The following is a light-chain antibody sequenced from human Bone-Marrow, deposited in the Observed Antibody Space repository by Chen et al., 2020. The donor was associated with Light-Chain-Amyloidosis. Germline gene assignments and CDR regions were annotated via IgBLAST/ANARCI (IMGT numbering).Light chain of an antibody. CDR3: QSADSSGTYEVI. V-gene: IGLV3-25*03. CDR2: RDT. J-gene: IGLJ2*01. Sequence: SYELTQPPSVSESPGQKARITCSGDDLPTKYAYWYQQKPGQAPVLVIHRDTERPSGISERFSGSSSGTTATLTISGVQAEDEADYHCQSADSSGTYEVIFGGGTKLTVL. CDR1: DLPTKY.